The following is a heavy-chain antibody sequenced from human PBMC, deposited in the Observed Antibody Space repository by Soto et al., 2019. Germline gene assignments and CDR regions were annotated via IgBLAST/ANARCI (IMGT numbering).Heavy chain of an antibody. CDR1: GFTFSNYA. J-gene: IGHJ4*02. CDR2: ISGSGDST. V-gene: IGHV3-23*01. D-gene: IGHD1-26*01. CDR3: AKRGSGSYFDY. Sequence: GGSLRLSCAASGFTFSNYAMRWVRQAPGKGLEWVSAISGSGDSTYYADSVKGRFTISRDNSKNTLYLQMNSLRAEDTAVYYCAKRGSGSYFDYWGQGTLVTVSS.